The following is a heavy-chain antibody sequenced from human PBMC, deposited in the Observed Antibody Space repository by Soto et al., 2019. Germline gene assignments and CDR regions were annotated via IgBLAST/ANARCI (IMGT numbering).Heavy chain of an antibody. V-gene: IGHV5-51*01. Sequence: GESLKISCQGSGNSFNTFWIAWVRQMPGKGLEWMGIIYPGDSDTRYSPSFQGQVTISADKSISTAYLQGSSLKASDTAIYYCARQGYSYGYDFWGQGTQVTVSS. J-gene: IGHJ4*02. CDR3: ARQGYSYGYDF. D-gene: IGHD5-18*01. CDR2: IYPGDSDT. CDR1: GNSFNTFW.